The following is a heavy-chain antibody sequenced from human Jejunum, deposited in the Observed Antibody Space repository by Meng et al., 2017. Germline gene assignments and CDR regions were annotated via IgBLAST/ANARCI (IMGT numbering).Heavy chain of an antibody. CDR2: IYRSGST. Sequence: SETLSLTCAVSGGSISSSYWWIWVRQPPGKGLEWIGEIYRSGSTNYNPSLKSRVTISIYNSNNQFSLQLTSVTAADTAVYYCTRSLYDSGWYNWLDPWGQGILVTVSS. V-gene: IGHV4-4*02. CDR3: TRSLYDSGWYNWLDP. J-gene: IGHJ5*02. D-gene: IGHD6-19*01. CDR1: GGSISSSYW.